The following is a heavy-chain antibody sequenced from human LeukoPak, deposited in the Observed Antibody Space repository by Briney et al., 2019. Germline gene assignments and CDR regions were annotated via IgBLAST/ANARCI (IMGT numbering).Heavy chain of an antibody. CDR1: GFTFSSYW. Sequence: PGGSLRLSCAASGFTFSSYWMSWVRQAPGKGLDWVSAIDGTGVHTYYADSVKGRFTIFRDNSKNTLYLQMNSLRAEDTAVYYCVRDGIVPGTWGQGTLVTVSS. CDR2: IDGTGVHT. CDR3: VRDGIVPGT. V-gene: IGHV3-23*01. J-gene: IGHJ5*02. D-gene: IGHD6-6*01.